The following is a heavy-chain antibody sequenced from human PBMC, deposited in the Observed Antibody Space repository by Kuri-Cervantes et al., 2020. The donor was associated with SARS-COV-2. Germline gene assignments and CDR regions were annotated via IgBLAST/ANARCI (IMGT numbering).Heavy chain of an antibody. Sequence: ASVKVSCKASGYTFTCYDINWVRQATGQGLEWMGWMNPNSGNTGYAQKFQGRVTITRNTSISTAYMELSSLRSEDTAVYYCASLGVDCSGGSCWQGFDYWGQGTLVTVSS. CDR1: GYTFTCYD. V-gene: IGHV1-8*03. CDR2: MNPNSGNT. D-gene: IGHD2-15*01. J-gene: IGHJ4*02. CDR3: ASLGVDCSGGSCWQGFDY.